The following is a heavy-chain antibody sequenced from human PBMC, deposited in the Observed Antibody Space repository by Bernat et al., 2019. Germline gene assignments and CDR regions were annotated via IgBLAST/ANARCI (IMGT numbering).Heavy chain of an antibody. V-gene: IGHV3-30*18. D-gene: IGHD2-2*01. Sequence: QVQLVESGGGVVQPGRSLRLSCAASGFTFSSYGMHWVRQAPGKGLEWVAVISYDGSNKYYADSVEGRFTISGDNSKNTLYLQMNSLRAEDTAVYYCAKAGSPQLQPPFDYYYGMDVWGQGTTVTVSS. J-gene: IGHJ6*02. CDR1: GFTFSSYG. CDR3: AKAGSPQLQPPFDYYYGMDV. CDR2: ISYDGSNK.